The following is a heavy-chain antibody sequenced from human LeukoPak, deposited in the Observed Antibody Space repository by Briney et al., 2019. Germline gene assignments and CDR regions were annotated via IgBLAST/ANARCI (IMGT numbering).Heavy chain of an antibody. J-gene: IGHJ4*02. Sequence: GRSLRLSCAASGFIFSRYGMQWVRQAPGKGLEWVAVIWDDGNKKYYADSVKGRFSTSRDNSQNMLFLHMNSLRPEDTAVYYCARGRLQLAQYFDYWGQGTLVTVSS. CDR3: ARGRLQLAQYFDY. D-gene: IGHD6-25*01. CDR1: GFIFSRYG. CDR2: IWDDGNKK. V-gene: IGHV3-33*01.